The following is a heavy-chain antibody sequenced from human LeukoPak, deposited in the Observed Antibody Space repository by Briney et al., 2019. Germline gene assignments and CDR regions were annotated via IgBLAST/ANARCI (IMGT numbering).Heavy chain of an antibody. V-gene: IGHV3-23*01. CDR1: GFTFSSYA. D-gene: IGHD1-26*01. CDR3: AKVYEWELTLFDY. CDR2: ISGSGGSS. Sequence: GGSLRLSCAASGFTFSSYAMSWVRQAPGRGLEWVSAISGSGGSSYYADSVKGRFTISRDNSKNTLYLQMNSLRAEDTAVYYCAKVYEWELTLFDYWGQGTLVTVSS. J-gene: IGHJ4*02.